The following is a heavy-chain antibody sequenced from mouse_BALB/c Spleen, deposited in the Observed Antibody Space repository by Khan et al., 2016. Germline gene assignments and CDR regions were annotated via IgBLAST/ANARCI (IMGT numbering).Heavy chain of an antibody. CDR3: ARSPYDYDVGFAY. J-gene: IGHJ3*01. CDR2: IDPANGNT. CDR1: GFNIKDTY. V-gene: IGHV14-3*02. Sequence: VRLQQSGAELVKPGASVKLSCTASGFNIKDTYMHWVKQRPEQGLEWIGRIDPANGNTKYDPKFQGKATITADTSSNTAYLQLSSRTSADTAVYYCARSPYDYDVGFAYWGQGTLVTVSA. D-gene: IGHD2-4*01.